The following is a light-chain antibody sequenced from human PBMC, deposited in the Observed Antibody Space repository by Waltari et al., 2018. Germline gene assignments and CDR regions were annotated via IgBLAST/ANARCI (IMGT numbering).Light chain of an antibody. CDR1: SRDIGSYNF. Sequence: QSVLTQPPSVSGSPGPSVTMSCTGTSRDIGSYNFVSWYQQHPGKASTLVISYVITRPSGVPDRFSGSKSGSTASLTVSGLQAEDEADYYCSSHAGSTAVVGGGTKLTV. J-gene: IGLJ2*01. CDR3: SSHAGSTAV. V-gene: IGLV2-8*01. CDR2: YVI.